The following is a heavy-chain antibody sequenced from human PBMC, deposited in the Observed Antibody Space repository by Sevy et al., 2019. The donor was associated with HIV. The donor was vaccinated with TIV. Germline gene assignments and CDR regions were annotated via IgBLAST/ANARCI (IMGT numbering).Heavy chain of an antibody. CDR3: ARGTMVYAIVNYYGMDV. V-gene: IGHV3-21*01. CDR2: ISSSSSYI. Sequence: GESLKISCAASGFTFSSYSMNWVRQAPGKGLEWVSSISSSSSYIYYADSVKGRFTISRDNAKNSLYLQMNSLRAEDTAVYYCARGTMVYAIVNYYGMDVWGQGTTVTVSS. J-gene: IGHJ6*02. CDR1: GFTFSSYS. D-gene: IGHD2-8*01.